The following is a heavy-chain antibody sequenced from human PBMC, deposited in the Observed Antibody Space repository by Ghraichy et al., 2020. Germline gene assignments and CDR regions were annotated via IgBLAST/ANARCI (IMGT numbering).Heavy chain of an antibody. CDR2: ISYDGSNK. CDR3: ARGRLGGGSGSSNLDY. D-gene: IGHD3-10*01. V-gene: IGHV3-30*04. J-gene: IGHJ4*02. CDR1: GFTFSSYA. Sequence: GESLNISCAASGFTFSSYAMHWVRQAPGKGLEWVAVISYDGSNKYYADSVKGRFTISRDNSKNTLYLQMNSLRAEDTAVYYCARGRLGGGSGSSNLDYWGQGTLVTVSS.